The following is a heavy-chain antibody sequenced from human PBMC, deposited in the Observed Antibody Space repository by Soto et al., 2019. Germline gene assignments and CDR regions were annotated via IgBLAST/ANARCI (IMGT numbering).Heavy chain of an antibody. CDR3: AATSYYDSRGYYEDWFDP. V-gene: IGHV3-30*03. D-gene: IGHD3-22*01. CDR1: GFTFSSYG. CDR2: ISYDGSNK. J-gene: IGHJ5*02. Sequence: GGSLRLSCAASGFTFSSYGMHWVRQAPDKGLEWEAVISYDGSNKYYADSVKGRFTISRDNSKNTLYLQMNSLRAEDTAVYYCAATSYYDSRGYYEDWFDPWGQGTLVTVSS.